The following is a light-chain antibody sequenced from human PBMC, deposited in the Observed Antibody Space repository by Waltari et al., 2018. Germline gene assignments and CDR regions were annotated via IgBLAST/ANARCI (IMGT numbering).Light chain of an antibody. V-gene: IGLV1-47*01. J-gene: IGLJ3*02. CDR1: SFNIGNNF. Sequence: QSVLTQPPSASGTAGQTVTISCSGNSFNIGNNFVYWYQQVPGTAPKLLLDKNTRRPSGFPDRISGSNAGTSASLNISGLRAEDEADYYCVGCDDNVKSRLSGGGTKLTVL. CDR2: KNT. CDR3: VGCDDNVKSRL.